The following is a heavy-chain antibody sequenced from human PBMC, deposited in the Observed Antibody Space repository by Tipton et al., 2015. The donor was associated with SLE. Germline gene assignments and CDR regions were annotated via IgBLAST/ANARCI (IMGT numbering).Heavy chain of an antibody. CDR2: IYTSGTT. D-gene: IGHD3-22*01. J-gene: IGHJ4*02. CDR1: GGSISSGGYY. Sequence: TLSLTCTVTGGSISSGGYYWSWIRQPAGKRLEWIGRIYTSGTTNYNPPLKSRVTISVDTSKNQFSLKLSSVTAADTAVYYCARGESSGYLYYFDYWGQGTLVTVSS. V-gene: IGHV4-61*02. CDR3: ARGESSGYLYYFDY.